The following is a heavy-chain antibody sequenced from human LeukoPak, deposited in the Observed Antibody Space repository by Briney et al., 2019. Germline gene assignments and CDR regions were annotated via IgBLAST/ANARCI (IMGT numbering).Heavy chain of an antibody. CDR1: GGSISSGGYS. J-gene: IGHJ3*02. D-gene: IGHD4-17*01. V-gene: IGHV4-30-2*01. Sequence: SETLSLTCTVSGGSISSGGYSWSWIRQPPGKGLEWIGYIYHSGSTYYNPSLKSRVTISVDRSKNQFSLKLSSVTAADTAVYYCARVYHDYGDYVGWTFDIWGQGTMVTVSS. CDR2: IYHSGST. CDR3: ARVYHDYGDYVGWTFDI.